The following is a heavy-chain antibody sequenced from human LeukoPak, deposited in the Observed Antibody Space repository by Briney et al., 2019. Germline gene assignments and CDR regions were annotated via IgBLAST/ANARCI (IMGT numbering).Heavy chain of an antibody. CDR3: ARDLWGGIAAAGTYYFDY. Sequence: ASVKVSCKASGYIFTSRGITWVRQAPGQGLEWMGWINPNSGGTNYAQKFQGRVTMTRDTSISTAYMELSRLRSDDTAVYYCARDLWGGIAAAGTYYFDYWGQGTLVTVSS. J-gene: IGHJ4*02. D-gene: IGHD6-13*01. CDR2: INPNSGGT. V-gene: IGHV1-2*02. CDR1: GYIFTSRG.